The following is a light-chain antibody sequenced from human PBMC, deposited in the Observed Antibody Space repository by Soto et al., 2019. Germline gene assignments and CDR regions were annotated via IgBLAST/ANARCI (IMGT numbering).Light chain of an antibody. CDR1: SGYSNYK. CDR3: GADHGSGSNFVV. V-gene: IGLV9-49*01. CDR2: VGTGGIVG. Sequence: QAVVTQPPSASASLGASVTLTCTLSSGYSNYKVDWYQQRPGKGPRFVMRVGTGGIVGSKGDGIPDRFSVLGSGLNRYLTIKNIQEEDESDYLCGADHGSGSNFVVFGGGTKLTVL. J-gene: IGLJ2*01.